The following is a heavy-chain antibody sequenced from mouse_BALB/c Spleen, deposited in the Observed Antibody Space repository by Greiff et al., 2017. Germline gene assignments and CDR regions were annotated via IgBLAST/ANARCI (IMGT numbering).Heavy chain of an antibody. V-gene: IGHV7-3*02. J-gene: IGHJ2*01. CDR1: GFTFTDYY. D-gene: IGHD1-1*01. Sequence: EVKVVESGGGLVQPGGSLRLSCATSGFTFTDYYMSWVRQPPGKALEWLGFIRNKANGYTTEYSASVKGRFTISRDNSQSILYLQMNTLRAEDSATYYCARDHYYGSSYLDYWGQGTTLTVSS. CDR2: IRNKANGYTT. CDR3: ARDHYYGSSYLDY.